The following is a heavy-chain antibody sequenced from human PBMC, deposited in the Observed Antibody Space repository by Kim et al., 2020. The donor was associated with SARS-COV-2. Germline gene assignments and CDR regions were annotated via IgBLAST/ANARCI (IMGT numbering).Heavy chain of an antibody. CDR1: GFAFNTFD. V-gene: IGHV3-48*02. Sequence: GGSLRLSCAASGFAFNTFDMNWVRQAPGKGLEWVAYIRGTSDIIYYADSVRGRFTIFRDNAKNSLYLQMNRLRDEDTAVYYCARGFFGIDHRGQGTLVTVSS. D-gene: IGHD3-3*01. J-gene: IGHJ4*02. CDR3: ARGFFGIDH. CDR2: IRGTSDII.